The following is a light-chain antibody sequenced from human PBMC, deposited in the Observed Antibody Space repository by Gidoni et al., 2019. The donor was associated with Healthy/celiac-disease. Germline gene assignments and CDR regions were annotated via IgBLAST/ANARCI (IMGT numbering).Light chain of an antibody. J-gene: IGLJ3*02. Sequence: SSLTQPAPLSCSPARSTTTSSTGTSSAVGGYNYVSWYQQHPGTAPKLMIYDVSNRPSGVSNRFSGSKSGNTASLTISGLQAEDEADYYCSSYTSNSTRVFGGGTKLTVL. CDR2: DVS. V-gene: IGLV2-14*03. CDR3: SSYTSNSTRV. CDR1: SSAVGGYNY.